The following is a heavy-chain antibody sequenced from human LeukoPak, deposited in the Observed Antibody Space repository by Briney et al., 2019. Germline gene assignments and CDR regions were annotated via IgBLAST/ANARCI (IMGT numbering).Heavy chain of an antibody. CDR3: ARAGTAYYDILTGYLDY. CDR2: IYHSGST. J-gene: IGHJ4*02. Sequence: SETLSLTCTVSGGSISSGGYYWSWIRQPPGKGLEWIGYIYHSGSTYYNPSLKSRVTISVDRSKNQFSLKLSSVTAADTAVYYCARAGTAYYDILTGYLDYWGQGTLVTVSS. D-gene: IGHD3-9*01. V-gene: IGHV4-30-2*01. CDR1: GGSISSGGYY.